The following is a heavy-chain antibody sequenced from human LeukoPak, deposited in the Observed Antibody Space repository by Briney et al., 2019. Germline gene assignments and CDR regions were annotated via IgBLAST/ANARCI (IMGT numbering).Heavy chain of an antibody. J-gene: IGHJ4*02. D-gene: IGHD5-18*01. CDR1: GFTFSDYY. CDR3: ARDRLPGLFDY. Sequence: GGSLRLSCAASGFTFSDYYMSWVRQAPGKGLEWVANIKQDGSEKYYVDSVKGRFTISRDNAKNSLYLQMNSLRAEDTAVYYCARDRLPGLFDYWGQGTLVTVSS. V-gene: IGHV3-7*01. CDR2: IKQDGSEK.